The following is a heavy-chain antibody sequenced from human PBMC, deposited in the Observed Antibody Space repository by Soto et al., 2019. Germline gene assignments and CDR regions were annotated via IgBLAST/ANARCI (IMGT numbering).Heavy chain of an antibody. CDR1: GFTFSSYA. V-gene: IGHV3-23*01. D-gene: IGHD1-26*01. J-gene: IGHJ4*02. CDR2: ISGSGDST. Sequence: EVQLLESGGGLVQPGGSLRLSCAASGFTFSSYAMSWVRQAPGKGLEWVSVISGSGDSTYYADSVKGRFTISRDNSKNTLYLQMNSLRAEATAVYYCARRGSGSYYDYWGQGTLVTVSS. CDR3: ARRGSGSYYDY.